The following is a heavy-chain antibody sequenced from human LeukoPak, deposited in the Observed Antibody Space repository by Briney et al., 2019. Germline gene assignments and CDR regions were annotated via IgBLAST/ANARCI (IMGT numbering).Heavy chain of an antibody. CDR1: GGSISSYF. V-gene: IGHV4-59*01. Sequence: PSETLSLTCTVSGGSISSYFWSWIRQPPGMGLEWIGHVYYSGSPNYNPSLKSRVTISVDTSKNQFSLRLRSVTAADTAVYYCARVFDDYYDSSADPPLWFDPWGQGTLVTVSS. CDR2: VYYSGSP. J-gene: IGHJ5*02. CDR3: ARVFDDYYDSSADPPLWFDP. D-gene: IGHD3-22*01.